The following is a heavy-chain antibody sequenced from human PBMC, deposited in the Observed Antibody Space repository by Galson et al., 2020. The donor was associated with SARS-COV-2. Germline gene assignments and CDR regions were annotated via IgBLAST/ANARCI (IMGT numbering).Heavy chain of an antibody. CDR1: GFPFSSYA. V-gene: IGHV3-23*01. D-gene: IGHD5-12*01. J-gene: IGHJ3*02. CDR2: ISGSGGST. Sequence: GESLKISCAASGFPFSSYAMSWVRQAPGKGLEWVSAISGSGGSTYYADSVKGRFTISRDNSKNTLYLQMNSLRAEDTAVYYCAKGQEMATFNDAFDIWGQGTMVTVSS. CDR3: AKGQEMATFNDAFDI.